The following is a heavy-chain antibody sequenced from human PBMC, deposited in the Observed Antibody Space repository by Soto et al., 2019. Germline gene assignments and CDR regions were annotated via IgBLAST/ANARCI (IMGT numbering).Heavy chain of an antibody. Sequence: GESLKISCKGSGYSFTSYWIGWVRQMPGKGLEWMGIIYPGDSDTRYSPSFQGQVTISSDKSISTAYLQWSSLKASDTAMYYCARHPHLDTARRADYYYYMDVWGKGTTVTVSS. V-gene: IGHV5-51*01. CDR2: IYPGDSDT. D-gene: IGHD5-18*01. CDR1: GYSFTSYW. CDR3: ARHPHLDTARRADYYYYMDV. J-gene: IGHJ6*03.